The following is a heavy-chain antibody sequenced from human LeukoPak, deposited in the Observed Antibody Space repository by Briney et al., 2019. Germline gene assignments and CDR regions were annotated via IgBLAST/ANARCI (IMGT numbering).Heavy chain of an antibody. D-gene: IGHD2-2*01. CDR3: ARMVFPYCTSTRCSDYYYYYMDV. J-gene: IGHJ6*03. CDR1: GFTFSGYW. V-gene: IGHV3-7*01. Sequence: PGGSLRLSCAASGFTFSGYWMSWVRQAPGKGLEWVANIKQDGSEKYYVDSVKGRFTISRDNAKNSLYLQMNSLRAEDTAVYYCARMVFPYCTSTRCSDYYYYYMDVWGEGTTVTVSS. CDR2: IKQDGSEK.